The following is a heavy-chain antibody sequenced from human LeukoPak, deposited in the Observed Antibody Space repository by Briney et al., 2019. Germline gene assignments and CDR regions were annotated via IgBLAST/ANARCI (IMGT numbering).Heavy chain of an antibody. CDR3: ARDREQSNVGSGFDP. Sequence: SVKVSCKASGGTFSSYAISWVRQAPGQGLEWMGGIIPIFGTANYAQKFQGRVTITTDESTSTAYMKLSSLRSEDTAVYYCARDREQSNVGSGFDPWGQGTLVTVSS. CDR2: IIPIFGTA. J-gene: IGHJ5*02. V-gene: IGHV1-69*05. CDR1: GGTFSSYA. D-gene: IGHD1/OR15-1a*01.